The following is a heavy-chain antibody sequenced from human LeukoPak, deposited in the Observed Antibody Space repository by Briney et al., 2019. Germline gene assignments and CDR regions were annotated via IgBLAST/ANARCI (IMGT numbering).Heavy chain of an antibody. CDR2: MNPKSGNT. CDR3: ARGPSSPMTTAGGNWFDP. V-gene: IGHV1-8*02. D-gene: IGHD4-17*01. Sequence: ASVKVPCKASGYTFTTYYLHWVRQAPGQGLERMGWMNPKSGNTGYAQKFQGRVTMTRNTSISTAYMELSSLRSEDTAVYYCARGPSSPMTTAGGNWFDPWGQGTLVTVSS. CDR1: GYTFTTYY. J-gene: IGHJ5*02.